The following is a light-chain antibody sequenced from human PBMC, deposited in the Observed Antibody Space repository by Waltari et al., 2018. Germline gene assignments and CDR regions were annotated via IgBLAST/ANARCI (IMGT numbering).Light chain of an antibody. Sequence: QLVLTQSPSASASLGASVKLTCTLSSGHSSYAIAWHQQQPEQGPRYLMKLNSDGSHSKGDGSPDRFSGSSSGAERYLTISSLQSEDEADYYCQTWGTGIWVFGGGTKLTVL. V-gene: IGLV4-69*01. CDR3: QTWGTGIWV. J-gene: IGLJ3*02. CDR2: LNSDGSH. CDR1: SGHSSYA.